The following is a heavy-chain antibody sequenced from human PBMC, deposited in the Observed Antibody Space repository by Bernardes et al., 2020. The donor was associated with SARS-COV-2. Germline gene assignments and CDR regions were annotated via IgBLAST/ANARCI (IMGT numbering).Heavy chain of an antibody. Sequence: GGSLRLSCVASGFTFSNYLFSWFRQAPGQGLEWVSSISGAGMYIYYGDSVKGRFTISRDNAKNSLFLQMNNLRADDTAFYYCARGRYDSGTYYNRFDAWGQGTLVTVSS. J-gene: IGHJ5*02. D-gene: IGHD3-10*01. V-gene: IGHV3-11*01. CDR3: ARGRYDSGTYYNRFDA. CDR2: ISGAGMYI. CDR1: GFTFSNYL.